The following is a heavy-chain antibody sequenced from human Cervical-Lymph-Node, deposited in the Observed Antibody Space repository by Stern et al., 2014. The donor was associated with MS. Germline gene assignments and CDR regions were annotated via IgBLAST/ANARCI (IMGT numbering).Heavy chain of an antibody. CDR1: GFTFRDYS. D-gene: IGHD1-1*01. V-gene: IGHV3-21*01. Sequence: EVQLVESGGGLVKPGGALRLSCAASGFTFRDYSMNWVRQAPGKGLEWVSSISSRSNYIYYADSVKGRFTISRDNAKNSLYLQMSSLRAEDTAVYYCARDVVQVGIGGEWFYNGMGVWGRGTTVTVSS. CDR2: ISSRSNYI. J-gene: IGHJ6*02. CDR3: ARDVVQVGIGGEWFYNGMGV.